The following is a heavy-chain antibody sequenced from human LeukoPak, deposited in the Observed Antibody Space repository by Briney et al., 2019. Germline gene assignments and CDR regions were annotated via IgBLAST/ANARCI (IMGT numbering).Heavy chain of an antibody. V-gene: IGHV3-74*01. CDR2: INSDGSST. D-gene: IGHD2-2*01. CDR3: ARDRIVVVPPYVWFDP. Sequence: PGGSLRLSCAASGFTFSSYWMHWVRQAPGKGLVWVSRINSDGSSTSYADSVKGRFTISRDNAKNTLYLQMSSLRAEDTAVYYCARDRIVVVPPYVWFDPWGQGTLVTVSS. CDR1: GFTFSSYW. J-gene: IGHJ5*02.